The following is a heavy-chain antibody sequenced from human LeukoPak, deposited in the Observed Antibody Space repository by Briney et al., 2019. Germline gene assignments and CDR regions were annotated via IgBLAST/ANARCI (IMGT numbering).Heavy chain of an antibody. V-gene: IGHV4-34*01. CDR1: GGSFSGYY. CDR2: INHSGST. CDR3: ARRPSLLLWFGERVNWFDP. D-gene: IGHD3-10*01. J-gene: IGHJ5*02. Sequence: SETLSLTCAVYGGSFSGYYWSWIRQPPGKGLEWIGEINHSGSTNYNPSLKSRVTISVDTSKNQFSLKVSSVTAADTAVYYCARRPSLLLWFGERVNWFDPWGQGTLVTVSS.